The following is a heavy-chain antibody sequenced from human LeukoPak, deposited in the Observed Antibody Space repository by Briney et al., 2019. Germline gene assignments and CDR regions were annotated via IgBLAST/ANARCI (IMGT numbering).Heavy chain of an antibody. CDR2: ISAYNGNT. J-gene: IGHJ4*02. Sequence: GGSVKVSCKASGYTFTSYGISWVRQAPGQGLEWMGWISAYNGNTNYAQKLQGRVTMTTDTSTSTAYMELRSLRSDDTAVYYCARDLEDRMVVVAASSFDYWGQGTLVTVSS. CDR1: GYTFTSYG. D-gene: IGHD2-15*01. V-gene: IGHV1-18*01. CDR3: ARDLEDRMVVVAASSFDY.